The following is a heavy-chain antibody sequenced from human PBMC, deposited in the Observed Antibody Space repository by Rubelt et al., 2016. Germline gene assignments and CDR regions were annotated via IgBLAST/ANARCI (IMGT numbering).Heavy chain of an antibody. Sequence: EVQLVESGGGLVQPGGSLRLSCAASGFTFSSYWMSWVRQAPGKGLEWVANIKQDGSEKYYVDSVKGRFTISRDNAKNSLSLQMISLRADDTAVYYCARDYSSSDWYFDLWGRGTLVTVSS. J-gene: IGHJ2*01. V-gene: IGHV3-7*05. D-gene: IGHD6-6*01. CDR2: IKQDGSEK. CDR3: ARDYSSSDWYFDL. CDR1: GFTFSSYW.